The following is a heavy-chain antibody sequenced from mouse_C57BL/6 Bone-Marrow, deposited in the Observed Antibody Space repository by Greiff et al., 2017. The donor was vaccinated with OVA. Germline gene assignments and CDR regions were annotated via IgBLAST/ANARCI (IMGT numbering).Heavy chain of an antibody. J-gene: IGHJ2*01. CDR1: GYAFSSSW. CDR3: ARSSYYGSSYEDYFDY. Sequence: VQLQQSGPELVKPGASVKISCKASGYAFSSSWMNWVKQRPGKGLEWIGRIYPGDGDTIYNGKFKGKATLTADKSSSTAYMQLSSLTSEDSAVYFCARSSYYGSSYEDYFDYWGQGTTLTVSS. CDR2: IYPGDGDT. D-gene: IGHD1-1*01. V-gene: IGHV1-82*01.